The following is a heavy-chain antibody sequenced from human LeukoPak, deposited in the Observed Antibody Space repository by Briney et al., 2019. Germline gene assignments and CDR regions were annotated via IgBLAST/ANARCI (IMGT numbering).Heavy chain of an antibody. Sequence: GGSLRLSCAASGFTFSNHWMHWVRQAPGKGLEWVAVMSYDGTNKYYADSVKGRFTISKDNSENTLYLQMNSLRAEDTAVYYCASPDQDGCIHLPFDYWGQGTLVAVSS. D-gene: IGHD5-24*01. J-gene: IGHJ4*02. CDR1: GFTFSNHW. V-gene: IGHV3-30*03. CDR2: MSYDGTNK. CDR3: ASPDQDGCIHLPFDY.